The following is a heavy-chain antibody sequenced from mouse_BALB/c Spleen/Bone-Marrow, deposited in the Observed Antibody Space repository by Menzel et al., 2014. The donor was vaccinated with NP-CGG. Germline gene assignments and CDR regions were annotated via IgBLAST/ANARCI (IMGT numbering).Heavy chain of an antibody. V-gene: IGHV7-3*02. CDR2: IRNKAYDYTT. CDR1: GFTFTDSY. J-gene: IGHJ4*01. Sequence: EVKLVESGGGLVQPGGSLRLSCTTSGFTFTDSYMSWVRQPPGKALEWLGFIRNKAYDYTTEYSASVKGRFTISRDSSQSTPYLQMNTLRPEDSATYYCARFPMDYWGQGTSVTVSS. CDR3: ARFPMDY.